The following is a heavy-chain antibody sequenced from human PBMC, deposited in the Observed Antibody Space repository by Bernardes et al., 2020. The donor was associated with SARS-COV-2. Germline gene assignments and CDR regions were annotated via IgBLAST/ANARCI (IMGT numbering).Heavy chain of an antibody. CDR3: ARQEVTARRDWFDP. Sequence: GGSLRLSCAASGFTFSNYGMHWVRQAPGKGLEWVAVIWYDGSNKYYADSVKGRFTISRDNSKNTLSLQMNSLRAEDTGVYYCARQEVTARRDWFDPWGQGTLVTVSS. J-gene: IGHJ5*02. CDR2: IWYDGSNK. CDR1: GFTFSNYG. D-gene: IGHD4-4*01. V-gene: IGHV3-33*01.